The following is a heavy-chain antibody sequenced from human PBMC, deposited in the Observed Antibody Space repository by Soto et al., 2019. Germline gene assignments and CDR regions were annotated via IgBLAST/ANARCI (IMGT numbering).Heavy chain of an antibody. V-gene: IGHV1-69*13. CDR3: ARGGSDSSGYYAPDYYYYYGMDV. D-gene: IGHD3-22*01. CDR1: GGTFSSYA. CDR2: IIPIFGTA. J-gene: IGHJ6*02. Sequence: ASVKVSCKASGGTFSSYAISWVRQAPGQGLEWMGGIIPIFGTANYAQKFQGRVTITADESTSTAYMELSSLRSEDTAVYYCARGGSDSSGYYAPDYYYYYGMDVWGQGTTVTVSS.